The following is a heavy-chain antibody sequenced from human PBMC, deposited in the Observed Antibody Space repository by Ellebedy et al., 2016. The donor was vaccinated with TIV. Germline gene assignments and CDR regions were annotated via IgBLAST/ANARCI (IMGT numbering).Heavy chain of an antibody. J-gene: IGHJ6*02. Sequence: GGSLRLSCAASGFTVSSNYMSWVRQAPGKGLEWVSVIYSGGSTYYADSVKGRFTISRDNSKNTLYLQMNSLRAEDTAVYYCARDSQWLGAPDPYYYYGMDVWGQGTTVTVSS. D-gene: IGHD6-19*01. CDR2: IYSGGST. V-gene: IGHV3-66*01. CDR1: GFTVSSNY. CDR3: ARDSQWLGAPDPYYYYGMDV.